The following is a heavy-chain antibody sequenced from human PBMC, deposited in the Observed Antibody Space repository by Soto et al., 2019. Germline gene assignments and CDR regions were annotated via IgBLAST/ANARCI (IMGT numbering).Heavy chain of an antibody. V-gene: IGHV1-69*13. CDR2: IIPILGTI. D-gene: IGHD3-16*01. CDR1: GGTFRTSA. CDR3: ARSMTTVGGGIRYHHNGMDV. Sequence: ASVEVSCKASGGTFRTSAITWVRRAPGQGLEWMGGIIPILGTIKTAQKFKGRVTITADESTSTAYMELSRLRSDDTAMYYCARSMTTVGGGIRYHHNGMDVWGEGTT. J-gene: IGHJ6*02.